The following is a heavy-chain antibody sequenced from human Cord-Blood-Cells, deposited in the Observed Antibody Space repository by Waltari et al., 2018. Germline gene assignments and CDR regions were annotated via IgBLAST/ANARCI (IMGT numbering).Heavy chain of an antibody. CDR2: IYYSGST. CDR1: GGSLSSSSYY. V-gene: IGHV4-39*07. CDR3: ARQGGMTTVTHFDY. D-gene: IGHD4-17*01. J-gene: IGHJ4*02. Sequence: QLQLQESGPGLVKPSETLSLTCTVSGGSLSSSSYYWGWIRQPPGKGLEWIGSIYYSGSTYYNPSLKSRVTISVDTSKNQFSLKLSSVTAADTAVYYCARQGGMTTVTHFDYWGQGTLVTVSS.